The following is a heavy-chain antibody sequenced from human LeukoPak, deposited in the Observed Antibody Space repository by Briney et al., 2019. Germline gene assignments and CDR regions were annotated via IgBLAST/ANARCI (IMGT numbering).Heavy chain of an antibody. CDR2: ISSSGSTI. Sequence: SGGSLRLSCAASGFTFSSYEMNWVRQAPGKGLEWVSYISSSGSTIYYADSVKGRFTISSDNAKNSLYLQMNSLRAEDTAVYYCARDRPQQWLVRGQRGYYYYMDVWGKGTTVTISS. V-gene: IGHV3-48*03. J-gene: IGHJ6*03. D-gene: IGHD6-19*01. CDR3: ARDRPQQWLVRGQRGYYYYMDV. CDR1: GFTFSSYE.